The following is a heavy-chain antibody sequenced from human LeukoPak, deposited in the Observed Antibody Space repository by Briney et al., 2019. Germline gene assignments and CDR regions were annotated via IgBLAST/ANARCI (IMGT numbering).Heavy chain of an antibody. CDR3: ARGMWFDTLFSAFDV. D-gene: IGHD3-10*01. CDR2: IFHTGST. Sequence: NPSETLSLTCSVSGDSISSRNWWTWVRQTPEKGLEWIGEIFHTGSTNYNPSVEGRVTISIDKSRNHFSLMLTSVTAADTALYYCARGMWFDTLFSAFDVWGQGTMVSVSS. V-gene: IGHV4-4*02. J-gene: IGHJ3*01. CDR1: GDSISSRNW.